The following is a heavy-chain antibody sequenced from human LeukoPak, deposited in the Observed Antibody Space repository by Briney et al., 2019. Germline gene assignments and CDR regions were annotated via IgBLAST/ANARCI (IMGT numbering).Heavy chain of an antibody. J-gene: IGHJ3*02. CDR3: ARMSYDFSGVFDI. CDR1: GITFSKFW. Sequence: GGSLRLSCAASGITFSKFWMSWVRQAPGKGLEWVANMQKDGSEIYYMDSVKGRFTISRDNAKNSLFLQMNSLRAEDTAVYYCARMSYDFSGVFDIWGQGTMVTVSS. V-gene: IGHV3-7*01. CDR2: MQKDGSEI. D-gene: IGHD3-3*01.